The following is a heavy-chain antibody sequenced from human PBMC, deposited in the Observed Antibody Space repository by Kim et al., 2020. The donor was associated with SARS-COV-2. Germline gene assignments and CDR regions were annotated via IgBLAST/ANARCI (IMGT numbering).Heavy chain of an antibody. CDR3: ASLMEDGFDY. D-gene: IGHD3-3*01. CDR2: TA. V-gene: IGHV1-69*01. Sequence: TANYAQKFQGRVTITADESTSTAYMELSSMGSEDTAVYYCASLMEDGFDYWGQGTLVTVSS. J-gene: IGHJ4*02.